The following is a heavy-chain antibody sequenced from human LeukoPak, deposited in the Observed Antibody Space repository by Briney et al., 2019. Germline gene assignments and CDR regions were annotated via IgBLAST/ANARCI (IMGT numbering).Heavy chain of an antibody. CDR3: ARGSSSSPAVAGEYYFDY. CDR1: GGSISSYY. J-gene: IGHJ4*02. CDR2: IYNSGNTNYNT. V-gene: IGHV4-4*07. D-gene: IGHD6-19*01. Sequence: RPSETLSLTCTVSGGSISSYYWSWIRQPAGKGLEWIGRIYNSGNTNYNTNYNPSLKSRVTISVDTSKNEFSLKLSSVTAADTAVYYCARGSSSSPAVAGEYYFDYWGQGTLVTVSS.